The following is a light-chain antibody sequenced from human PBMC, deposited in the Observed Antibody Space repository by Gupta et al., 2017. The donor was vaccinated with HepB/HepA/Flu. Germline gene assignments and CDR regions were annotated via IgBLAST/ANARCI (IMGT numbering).Light chain of an antibody. Sequence: EIVLTQSPDTLSLSPGERATLSCRASQSVSSNYLAWYQQKPGQAPRLLINVASSRATGIPDRFSGSGSGTDFTLIISRLEPEDFAVYYCQQYGSSPRTFGQGTKVEIK. J-gene: IGKJ1*01. V-gene: IGKV3-20*01. CDR1: QSVSSNY. CDR3: QQYGSSPRT. CDR2: VAS.